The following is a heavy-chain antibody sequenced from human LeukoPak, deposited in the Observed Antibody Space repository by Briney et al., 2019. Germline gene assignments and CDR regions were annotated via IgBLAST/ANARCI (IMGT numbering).Heavy chain of an antibody. J-gene: IGHJ6*03. V-gene: IGHV5-51*01. CDR2: IYPGDSDT. CDR3: ARQYCSSTSCYRHYYYYYMDV. D-gene: IGHD2-2*01. CDR1: GYSFTSYW. Sequence: GESLKISGKGSGYSFTSYWSGWVRQLPGKGLEWMGIIYPGDSDTRYSPSFQGQVTISADKSISTAYLQWSSLKASDTAMYYCARQYCSSTSCYRHYYYYYMDVWGKGTTVTVSS.